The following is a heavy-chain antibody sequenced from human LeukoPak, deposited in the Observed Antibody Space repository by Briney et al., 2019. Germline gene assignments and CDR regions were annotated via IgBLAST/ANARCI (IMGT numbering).Heavy chain of an antibody. Sequence: GGSLRLSCAASGFTFSSYSMNWVRQAPGKGLEWVSSISSSSSYIYYADSVKGRFTISRDNAKNSLYLQMNSLRAEDTAVYYCARDLARYYGLDVWGQGPRSPSP. V-gene: IGHV3-21*01. D-gene: IGHD3-3*02. CDR2: ISSSSSYI. J-gene: IGHJ6*02. CDR3: ARDLARYYGLDV. CDR1: GFTFSSYS.